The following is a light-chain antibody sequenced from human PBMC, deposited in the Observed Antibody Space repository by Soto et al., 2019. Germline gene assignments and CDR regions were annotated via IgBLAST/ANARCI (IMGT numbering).Light chain of an antibody. CDR3: QQYGGSLIT. CDR2: GAS. Sequence: EIVLTQSPGTLSLSAGERATLSCRASQSVSSSYLAWYQQKPGQAPRLLIYGASSRATGIPDRFSASGSGTDFTLTISRLEPEDFAVYYCQQYGGSLITFGQGTRLEIK. CDR1: QSVSSSY. J-gene: IGKJ5*01. V-gene: IGKV3-20*01.